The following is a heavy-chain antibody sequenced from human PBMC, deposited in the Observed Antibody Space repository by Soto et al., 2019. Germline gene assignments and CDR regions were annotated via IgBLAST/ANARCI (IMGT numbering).Heavy chain of an antibody. D-gene: IGHD7-27*01. Sequence: EVRLLESGGDLIQPGGALRLSCAASGFTFSSSAMSWVRQAPDKGLEWVSAVGGNSVSTFYADSVKGRFTISKDSSNNTLFLQMNSVSAEDTAVYYCAKDRGNSPRWGYYYMDVWGKGTTVTVS. CDR1: GFTFSSSA. V-gene: IGHV3-23*01. CDR2: VGGNSVST. J-gene: IGHJ6*03. CDR3: AKDRGNSPRWGYYYMDV.